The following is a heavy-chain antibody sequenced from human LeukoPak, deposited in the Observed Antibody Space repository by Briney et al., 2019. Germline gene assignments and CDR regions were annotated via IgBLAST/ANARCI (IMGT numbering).Heavy chain of an antibody. D-gene: IGHD3-22*01. Sequence: SETLSLTCAVYGGSFSGYYWSWIRQPPGKGLEWIGEINHSGSTNYNPSLKSRVTISVDTSKNQFSLKLSSVTAADTAVYCCARGYYDSSGYYPTFDYWGQGTLVTVSS. CDR2: INHSGST. CDR3: ARGYYDSSGYYPTFDY. CDR1: GGSFSGYY. V-gene: IGHV4-34*01. J-gene: IGHJ4*02.